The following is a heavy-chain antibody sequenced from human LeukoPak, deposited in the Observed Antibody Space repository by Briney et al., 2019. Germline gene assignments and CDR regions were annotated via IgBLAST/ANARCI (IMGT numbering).Heavy chain of an antibody. CDR2: IYYSGST. Sequence: PSETLSLTCTVSGGFISSSSYYWDWIRQPPGKGLEWIGSIYYSGSTYYNPSLKSRVTISVDTSKNQFSLKLSSVTAADTAVYYCAKIAVAGTRFDYWGQGTLVTVSS. CDR1: GGFISSSSYY. J-gene: IGHJ4*02. V-gene: IGHV4-39*01. CDR3: AKIAVAGTRFDY. D-gene: IGHD6-19*01.